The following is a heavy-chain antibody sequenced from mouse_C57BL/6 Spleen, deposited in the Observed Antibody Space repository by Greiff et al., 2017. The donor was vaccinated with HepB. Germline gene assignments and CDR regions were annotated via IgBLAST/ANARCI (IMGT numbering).Heavy chain of an antibody. CDR1: GYTFTDYE. J-gene: IGHJ2*01. CDR2: IDPETGGT. V-gene: IGHV1-15*01. D-gene: IGHD1-1*01. CDR3: ARIGTVVAYFDY. Sequence: QVQLQQSGAELVRPGASVTLSCKASGYTFTDYEMHWVKQTPVHGLEWIGAIDPETGGTAYNEKFKGKATLTADKSSSTAYMELRSLTSEDSAVYFCARIGTVVAYFDYWGQGTTLTVSS.